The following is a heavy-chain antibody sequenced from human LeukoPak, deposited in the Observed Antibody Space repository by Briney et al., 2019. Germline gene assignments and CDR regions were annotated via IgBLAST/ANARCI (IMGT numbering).Heavy chain of an antibody. D-gene: IGHD4-23*01. V-gene: IGHV1-2*02. CDR2: INPNSGGT. Sequence: ASVKVSCKASGYSLTVYYMHGVRQAPGHGLEWMGWINPNSGGTKYAQKFQGRVTMTRDTSLSTAYMELSSLKSDDTAVYYCARGVSVVTTYYLDYWGQGTLVTVSS. J-gene: IGHJ4*02. CDR3: ARGVSVVTTYYLDY. CDR1: GYSLTVYY.